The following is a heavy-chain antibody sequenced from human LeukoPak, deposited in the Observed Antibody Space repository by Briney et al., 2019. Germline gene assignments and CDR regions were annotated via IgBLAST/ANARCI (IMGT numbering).Heavy chain of an antibody. CDR2: IYYSGIT. D-gene: IGHD2-21*02. J-gene: IGHJ3*02. CDR1: GGSISSGGYY. V-gene: IGHV4-30-4*01. Sequence: PSETLSLTCTVSGGSISSGGYYWSWIRQPPGKGLEWIGYIYYSGITYYNPSLKSRVTISVDTSKNQFSLKLSSVTAADTAVYYCARGVTAIWGAFDIWGQGTMVTVSS. CDR3: ARGVTAIWGAFDI.